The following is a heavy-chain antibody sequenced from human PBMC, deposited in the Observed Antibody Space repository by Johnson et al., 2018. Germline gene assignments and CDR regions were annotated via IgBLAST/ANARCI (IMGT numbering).Heavy chain of an antibody. D-gene: IGHD3-16*01. Sequence: QVQLVQSGAEVKKHGSSVKVSCKASGGTFSSYTISWVRKAPGQGLEWMGRIIPSLGIANSAQKFKGRVTITADKSTRKAYMGLTRLRYEDTAVYYCARDWGASGAHYMDVWGKGTTVTVAS. CDR2: IIPSLGIA. CDR1: GGTFSSYT. CDR3: ARDWGASGAHYMDV. J-gene: IGHJ6*03. V-gene: IGHV1-69*04.